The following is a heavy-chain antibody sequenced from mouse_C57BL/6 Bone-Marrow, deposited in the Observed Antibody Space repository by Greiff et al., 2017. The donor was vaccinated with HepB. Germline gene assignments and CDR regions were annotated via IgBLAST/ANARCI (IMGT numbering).Heavy chain of an antibody. CDR3: ARERAMDY. CDR1: GFTFSSYT. CDR2: ISGGGGNT. V-gene: IGHV5-9*04. J-gene: IGHJ4*01. Sequence: EVQLQESGGGLVKPGGSLKLSCAASGFTFSSYTMSWVRQTPEKRLEWVATISGGGGNTYYPDSVKGRFTISRDNAKNTLYLQMSSLRSEDTALYYCARERAMDYWGQGTSVTVSS.